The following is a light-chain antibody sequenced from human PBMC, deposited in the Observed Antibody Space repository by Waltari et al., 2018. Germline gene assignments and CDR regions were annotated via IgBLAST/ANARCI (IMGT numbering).Light chain of an antibody. CDR2: EVS. J-gene: IGLJ1*01. V-gene: IGLV2-23*02. CDR3: CSYAGSSTYG. CDR1: SSDVGNYNL. Sequence: QSALTQPASVSGSPGQSITISCTGTSSDVGNYNLVSWYQQHPGKAPKLMIYEVSKRPSGVSNRFSCSKSGNTASLTISGLQAEDEADYYWCSYAGSSTYGFGTGTKVTVL.